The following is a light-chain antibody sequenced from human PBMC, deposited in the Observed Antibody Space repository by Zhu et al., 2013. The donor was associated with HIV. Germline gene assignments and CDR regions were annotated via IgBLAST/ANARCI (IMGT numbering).Light chain of an antibody. V-gene: IGKV3-15*01. CDR2: DAS. CDR1: QSVSSK. J-gene: IGKJ4*01. Sequence: EIVMTQSPATLSVSPGEGATLSCRASQSVSSKLAWYQQKPGQTPRLLILDASTRATDIPARFSGSGSGTEFTLTISSLQSEDFAVYYCQQHSSWPPLTFGGGTKVEIK. CDR3: QQHSSWPPLT.